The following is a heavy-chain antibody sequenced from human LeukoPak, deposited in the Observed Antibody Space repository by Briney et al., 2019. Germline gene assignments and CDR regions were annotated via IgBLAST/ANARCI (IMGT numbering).Heavy chain of an antibody. D-gene: IGHD1-1*01. V-gene: IGHV3-7*04. CDR1: GFILTDYW. J-gene: IGHJ4*02. CDR3: ARDGIDY. CDR2: IKPDGSDT. Sequence: GGSLRLSCAASGFILTDYWMSWVRQAPGKGLEWVANIKPDGSDTYYADSVKGRFTISKDDAENSVFLQMNSLRVGDTALYYCARDGIDYWGQGTLVTVSS.